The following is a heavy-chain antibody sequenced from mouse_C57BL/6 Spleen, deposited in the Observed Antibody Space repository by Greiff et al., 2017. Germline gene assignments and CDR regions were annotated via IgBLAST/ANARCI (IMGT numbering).Heavy chain of an antibody. CDR2: IDPSDSYT. D-gene: IGHD2-4*01. CDR3: ARWITTRFDY. CDR1: GYTFTSYW. J-gene: IGHJ2*01. Sequence: QVQLQQPGAELVMPGASVKLSCKASGYTFTSYWMHWVKQRPGQGLEWIGEIDPSDSYTNYNQKFKGKSTLTVDKSSSAAYMQLSSLTSEDSAVYYCARWITTRFDYWGQGTTLTVSS. V-gene: IGHV1-69*01.